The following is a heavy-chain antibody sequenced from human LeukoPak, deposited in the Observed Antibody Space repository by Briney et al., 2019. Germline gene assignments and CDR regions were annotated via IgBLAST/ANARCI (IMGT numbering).Heavy chain of an antibody. V-gene: IGHV1-46*01. CDR1: GYPFTTYE. CDR3: ARVLPYYDSSGYYGVFDY. D-gene: IGHD3-22*01. CDR2: INPSGGTT. J-gene: IGHJ4*02. Sequence: ASVKVSCKTSGYPFTTYEINWVRQAPGQGLEWMGIINPSGGTTIYAQKFQSRVTMTRDTSTSTVYMELSSLRSEDTAVYYCARVLPYYDSSGYYGVFDYWGQGTLVTVSS.